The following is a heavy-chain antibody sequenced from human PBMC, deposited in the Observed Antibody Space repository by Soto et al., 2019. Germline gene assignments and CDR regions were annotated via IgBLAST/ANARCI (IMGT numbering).Heavy chain of an antibody. CDR2: IIPIFGTA. CDR1: GFTFSSYA. D-gene: IGHD2-2*02. Sequence: QVQLVESGGGVVQPGRSLRLSCAASGFTFSSYAISWVRQAPGQGLEWMGGIIPIFGTANYAQKFQGRVTITADESTSTAYMELSSLRSEDTAVDYCARAPRGVCSRTSCYTYYYGMDVWGQGTTVTVSS. CDR3: ARAPRGVCSRTSCYTYYYGMDV. J-gene: IGHJ6*02. V-gene: IGHV1-69*01.